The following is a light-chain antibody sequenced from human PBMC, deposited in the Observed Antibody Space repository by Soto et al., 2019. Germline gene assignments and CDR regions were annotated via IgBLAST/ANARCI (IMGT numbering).Light chain of an antibody. V-gene: IGKV3-15*01. Sequence: EIVVTQSPTTLSVSPGRRFTLRCRASQSVRSNLAWYQQRNGQPPRLILYDASTRATGVPATFSGSGYGTDVNLTISSLQSEDFAVYYCQQYNNWPWTFGQGTKVDIK. CDR2: DAS. CDR1: QSVRSN. CDR3: QQYNNWPWT. J-gene: IGKJ1*01.